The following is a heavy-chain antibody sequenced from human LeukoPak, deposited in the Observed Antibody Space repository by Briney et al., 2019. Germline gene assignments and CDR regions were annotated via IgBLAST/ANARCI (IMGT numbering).Heavy chain of an antibody. CDR3: ARDHYYGSGSYTAFDF. D-gene: IGHD3-10*01. CDR1: GFSFSNYA. CDR2: ISYDGGNK. J-gene: IGHJ4*02. Sequence: GGSLRLSCAASGFSFSNYAIHWVRQAPGKGLEWVAVISYDGGNKYYADSVKGRFTISRDNSKNTLYLQVNSLRGEDTAVYYCARDHYYGSGSYTAFDFWGQGTLVTVSS. V-gene: IGHV3-30*04.